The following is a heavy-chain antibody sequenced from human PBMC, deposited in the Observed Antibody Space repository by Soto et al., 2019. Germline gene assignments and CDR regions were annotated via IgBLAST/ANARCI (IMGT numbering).Heavy chain of an antibody. CDR3: ARGLGDRRIDFDY. V-gene: IGHV3-33*01. D-gene: IGHD4-17*01. J-gene: IGHJ4*02. CDR1: GFTFSSYG. CDR2: IWYDGSNK. Sequence: GGSLRLSCAASGFTFSSYGMHWVRQAPGKGLEWVAVIWYDGSNKYYADSVKGRFTISRDNSKNTLYLQMNSLRAEDTAVYYCARGLGDRRIDFDYWGQGTLVTVSS.